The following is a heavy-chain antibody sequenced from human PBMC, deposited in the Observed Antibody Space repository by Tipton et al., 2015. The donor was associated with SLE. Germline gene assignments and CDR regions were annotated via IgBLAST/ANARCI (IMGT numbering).Heavy chain of an antibody. CDR3: TRGIGYFEYYFDS. CDR1: GFTFRDYA. D-gene: IGHD3-22*01. J-gene: IGHJ4*02. CDR2: IRSKPYGETT. V-gene: IGHV3-49*04. Sequence: SLRLSCSASGFTFRDYALSWVRQAPGKGLEWVGLIRSKPYGETTEYAASVNGRFTLSRDDSKSIAYLQMNRLKTEDTAIYFCTRGIGYFEYYFDSWGQGTLVTVSS.